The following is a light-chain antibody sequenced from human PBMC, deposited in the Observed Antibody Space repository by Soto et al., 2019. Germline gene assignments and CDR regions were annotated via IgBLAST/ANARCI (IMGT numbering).Light chain of an antibody. CDR3: GTWDDSLNAGV. CDR1: SFNVGSNY. Sequence: QSVFTQPPSMSAAPGQKVTISCSGSSFNVGSNYVSWYQQLPGTAPKLLIYDNSRRPSGIPDRISGSKSGTSATLGITGLQTGDEADYYCGTWDDSLNAGVFGGGTKLTVL. J-gene: IGLJ2*01. CDR2: DNS. V-gene: IGLV1-51*01.